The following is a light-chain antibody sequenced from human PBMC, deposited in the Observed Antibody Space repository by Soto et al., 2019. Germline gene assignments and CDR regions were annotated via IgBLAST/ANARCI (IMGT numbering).Light chain of an antibody. CDR2: DAS. Sequence: EIVLTQSPATLSLSPGERATLSCRASQSVSSYLAWYQQKPGQAPSLLIYDASNRATGIPARFSGSGTGTDFTLTISSLEPEDFDVYSCHRRSNWPPSITFGQGTRVEI. V-gene: IGKV3-11*01. CDR1: QSVSSY. J-gene: IGKJ5*01. CDR3: HRRSNWPPSIT.